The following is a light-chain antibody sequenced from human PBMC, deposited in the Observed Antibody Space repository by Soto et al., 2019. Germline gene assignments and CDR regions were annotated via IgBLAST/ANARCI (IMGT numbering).Light chain of an antibody. J-gene: IGLJ2*01. CDR1: SSDVGGYNY. Sequence: QSALTQPPSASGSPGQSVTISCTGTSSDVGGYNYVSWYQQHPGKAPKLMIYEVSKRPSGVPDRFSGSKSGNTASLTVSGLQAEDEADYYCSSYTSSSTVFGGGTKVTVL. CDR3: SSYTSSSTV. CDR2: EVS. V-gene: IGLV2-8*01.